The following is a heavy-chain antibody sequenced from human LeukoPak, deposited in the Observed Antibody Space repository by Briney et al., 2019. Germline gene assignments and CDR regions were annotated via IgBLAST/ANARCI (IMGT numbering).Heavy chain of an antibody. CDR1: GFTFSSYG. CDR2: INHSGST. J-gene: IGHJ4*02. V-gene: IGHV4-34*01. Sequence: LRLSYAASGFTFSSYGMHWVRQAPGKGLEWIGEINHSGSTNYNPSLKSRVTISVDTSKNQFSLKLSSVTAADTAVYYCARQGRYNWNYAPYYWGQGTLVTVSS. CDR3: ARQGRYNWNYAPYY. D-gene: IGHD1-7*01.